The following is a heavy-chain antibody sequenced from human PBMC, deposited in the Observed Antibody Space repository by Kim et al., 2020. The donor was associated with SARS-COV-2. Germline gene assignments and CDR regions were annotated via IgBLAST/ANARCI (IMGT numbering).Heavy chain of an antibody. CDR3: TRWLYSSGWYGDY. V-gene: IGHV3-73*01. J-gene: IGHJ4*02. CDR2: IRSKANSYAT. CDR1: GFTFSGSA. D-gene: IGHD6-19*01. Sequence: GGSLRLSFAASGFTFSGSAMHWVRQASGKGLEWVGRIRSKANSYATAYAASVKGRFTISRDDSKNTAYLQMNSLKTEDTAVYYCTRWLYSSGWYGDYWGQGTLVTVSS.